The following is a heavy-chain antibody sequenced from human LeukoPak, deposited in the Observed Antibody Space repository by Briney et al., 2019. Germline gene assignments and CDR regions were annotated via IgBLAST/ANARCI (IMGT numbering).Heavy chain of an antibody. J-gene: IGHJ4*02. Sequence: GGSLRLSCAASGFTFSTYSMNWVRQTPGKGLEWVSYISSSSSTIYYADSVKGRFTISRDNAKNSLYLQMNSLRAEDTAVYYCARGSTYYDSSGQVPFDYWGQGTLVTVSS. CDR2: ISSSSSTI. V-gene: IGHV3-48*01. CDR1: GFTFSTYS. D-gene: IGHD3-22*01. CDR3: ARGSTYYDSSGQVPFDY.